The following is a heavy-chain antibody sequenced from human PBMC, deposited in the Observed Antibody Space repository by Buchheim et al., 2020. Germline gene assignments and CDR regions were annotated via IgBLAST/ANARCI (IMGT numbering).Heavy chain of an antibody. CDR1: GFSDYY. CDR3: AGGRSHYYGMDV. D-gene: IGHD3-3*01. Sequence: QAQLVESGGGLVEPGGSLRLSCAAPGFSDYYLTWLRQAPGKGLEWVSYISSGTTIYNAESMKGRFSISRDNANNLLYLQMDRLRPEDTAVYYCAGGRSHYYGMDVWGQGTT. J-gene: IGHJ6*02. CDR2: ISSGTTI. V-gene: IGHV3-11*01.